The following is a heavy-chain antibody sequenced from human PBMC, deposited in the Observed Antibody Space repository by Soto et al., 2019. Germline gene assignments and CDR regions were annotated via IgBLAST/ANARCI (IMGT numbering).Heavy chain of an antibody. J-gene: IGHJ6*04. CDR1: GYTFTSYV. V-gene: IGHV1-18*01. D-gene: IGHD5-12*01. Sequence: QVQLVQSGAEVKKPGASVKVSCRASGYTFTSYVISWVRQAPAQGLEWMGWISAYNGNTNFAQKLQGRVTMTTDTSTSTAYRELRSLRSDDTAVYYCARVVATVAGPYGMDVGGEGTTVTVSS. CDR2: ISAYNGNT. CDR3: ARVVATVAGPYGMDV.